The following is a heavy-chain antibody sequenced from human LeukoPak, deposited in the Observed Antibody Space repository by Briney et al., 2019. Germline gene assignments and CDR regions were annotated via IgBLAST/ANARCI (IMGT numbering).Heavy chain of an antibody. J-gene: IGHJ4*02. CDR3: AVFADFGSY. D-gene: IGHD3-3*01. CDR2: INQDGSKI. CDR1: GFTFSSNW. Sequence: GGSLRLSCAASGFTFSSNWMYWVRQASGKGLEWVANINQDGSKIYYVDSVKGRFIISRDNARNSLYLQMNSLRTEDTAVYYCAVFADFGSYWGQGTLVTVSS. V-gene: IGHV3-7*03.